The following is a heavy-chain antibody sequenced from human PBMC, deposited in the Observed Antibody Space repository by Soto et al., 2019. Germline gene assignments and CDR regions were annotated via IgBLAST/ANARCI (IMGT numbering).Heavy chain of an antibody. CDR3: ARGGWELGLGY. D-gene: IGHD1-26*01. CDR2: ISSSGSTI. V-gene: IGHV3-48*03. J-gene: IGHJ4*02. CDR1: GFTFSSYE. Sequence: SLRLSCTASGFTFSSYEMNWVRQAPGKGLEWVSYISSSGSTIYYADSVKGRFTISRDNAKNSLYLQMNSLRAEDTAVYYCARGGWELGLGYWGQGTLVTVSS.